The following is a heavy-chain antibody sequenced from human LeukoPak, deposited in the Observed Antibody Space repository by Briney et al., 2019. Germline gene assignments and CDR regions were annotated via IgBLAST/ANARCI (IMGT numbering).Heavy chain of an antibody. CDR1: GYTFTGYY. V-gene: IGHV1-2*02. J-gene: IGHJ3*02. D-gene: IGHD6-13*01. CDR3: AAGIAAAGTRPDAFDI. CDR2: INPNSGGT. Sequence: ASVKVSCKASGYTFTGYYMHWVRQAPGQGLEWMGWINPNSGGTNYAQKFQGRVTMTEDTSTDTAYMELSSLRSEDTAVYYCAAGIAAAGTRPDAFDIWGQGTMVTVSS.